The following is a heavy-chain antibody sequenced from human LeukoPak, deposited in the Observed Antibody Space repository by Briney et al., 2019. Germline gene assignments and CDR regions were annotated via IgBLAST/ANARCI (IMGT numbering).Heavy chain of an antibody. D-gene: IGHD6-13*01. CDR1: GFSFDDYA. Sequence: GGSLRLSCAASGFSFDDYAMHWVRQAPGKGLEWVSGIGWNGGGIVYADSAKGRFTISRDNTKNSLYLQMNSLGVEDTALYYCVKLTAAGFVDYWGQGTLVTVSS. CDR3: VKLTAAGFVDY. CDR2: IGWNGGGI. V-gene: IGHV3-9*01. J-gene: IGHJ4*02.